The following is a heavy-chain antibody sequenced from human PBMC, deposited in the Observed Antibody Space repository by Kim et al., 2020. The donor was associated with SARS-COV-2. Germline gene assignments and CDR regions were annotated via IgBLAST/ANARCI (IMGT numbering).Heavy chain of an antibody. J-gene: IGHJ4*02. CDR3: ARVSLGSSSWYYFDY. CDR2: ISISIDYT. D-gene: IGHD6-13*01. Sequence: GGSLRLSCAASGFTFSDYYMSWIRQAPGKGLEWVSYISISIDYTNYADSLKGRFTISRDNAKNSLYLQMNSLRADDTAVYYCARVSLGSSSWYYFDYWGQGTLVTVSS. V-gene: IGHV3-11*05. CDR1: GFTFSDYY.